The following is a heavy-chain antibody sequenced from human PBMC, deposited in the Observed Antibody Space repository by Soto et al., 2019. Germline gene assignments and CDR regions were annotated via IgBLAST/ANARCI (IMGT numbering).Heavy chain of an antibody. D-gene: IGHD2-21*01. CDR1: GYRFSSYG. CDR3: ARELGISPSAPLDD. V-gene: IGHV1-18*01. J-gene: IGHJ4*02. Sequence: QVQLVQSGGEVKKPGASVKVSCKASGYRFSSYGLNWLRQAPGEGPEWMGWINTFNGNTNSAQKFQGRLRVTTDTSTSTVFMELSSLTPDDTAVYFCARELGISPSAPLDDWGQGTLITVSS. CDR2: INTFNGNT.